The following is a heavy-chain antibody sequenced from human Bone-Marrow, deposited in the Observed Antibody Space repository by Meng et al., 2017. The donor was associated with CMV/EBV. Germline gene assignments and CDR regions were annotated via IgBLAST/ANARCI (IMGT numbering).Heavy chain of an antibody. J-gene: IGHJ6*02. CDR3: ARVGYCSRPSCYPPSYYYYGMGV. Sequence: GSLRLSCTVSGGSVSSGSYYWSWIRQPPGKGLEWIGYIYYSGSTNYNPSLKSRVTISVDTSPNPFSLNLISVTAADTAVYYCARVGYCSRPSCYPPSYYYYGMGVWGQRTTVTVSS. V-gene: IGHV4-61*01. CDR1: GGSVSSGSYY. CDR2: IYYSGST. D-gene: IGHD2-2*01.